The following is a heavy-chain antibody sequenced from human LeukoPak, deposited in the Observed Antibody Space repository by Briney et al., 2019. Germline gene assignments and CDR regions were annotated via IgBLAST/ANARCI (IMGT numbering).Heavy chain of an antibody. CDR1: GGSFSGYY. D-gene: IGHD5-18*01. Sequence: PSETLSLTCAVYGGSFSGYYWSWIRQPPGKGLEWIGEINHSGSTNYNPSLKSRVTISVDTSKNQFSLKLSSVTAADTAVYYCARGRRGYSYGILRNWFDPWGQGTLVTVSS. V-gene: IGHV4-34*01. J-gene: IGHJ5*02. CDR2: INHSGST. CDR3: ARGRRGYSYGILRNWFDP.